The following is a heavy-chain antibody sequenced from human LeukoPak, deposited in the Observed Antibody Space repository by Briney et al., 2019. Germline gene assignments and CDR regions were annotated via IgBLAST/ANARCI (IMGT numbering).Heavy chain of an antibody. CDR2: TVAGYSET. CDR3: AKALSTPYSSSWTGGAFDI. J-gene: IGHJ3*02. Sequence: GGSLRLSCVASGFTISGHAMSWVRQAPAKGLEWVSITVAGYSETHYADSVRGRFTISRDDSSNTLSPEMNRLRADDTGTYYCAKALSTPYSSSWTGGAFDIWGQGTMVTVSS. V-gene: IGHV3-23*01. D-gene: IGHD6-13*01. CDR1: GFTISGHA.